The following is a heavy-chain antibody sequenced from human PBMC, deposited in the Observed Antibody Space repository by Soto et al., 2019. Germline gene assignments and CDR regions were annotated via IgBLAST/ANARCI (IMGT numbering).Heavy chain of an antibody. CDR2: IIPILGIA. CDR3: ARDGGHYGDHNRFDP. J-gene: IGHJ5*02. V-gene: IGHV1-69*08. CDR1: GGTFSSYT. D-gene: IGHD4-17*01. Sequence: QVQLVQSGAEVKKPGSSVKVSCKASGGTFSSYTISWVRQAPGQGLEWMGRIIPILGIANYAQKFQGRVTITADKSTSTAYKELRSLRSEDTAVYYCARDGGHYGDHNRFDPWGQGTLVTVSS.